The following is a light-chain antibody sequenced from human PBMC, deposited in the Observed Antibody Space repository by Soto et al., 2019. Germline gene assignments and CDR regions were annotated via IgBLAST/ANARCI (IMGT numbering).Light chain of an antibody. CDR3: QQYNNWPRT. CDR2: GSS. V-gene: IGKV3-15*01. J-gene: IGKJ1*01. CDR1: QSVSSN. Sequence: EIVMTQSPATLSVSPGERATLSYRASQSVSSNLAWYQQKPVQAPSLLIYGSSTRATGIPARFSGSGSGTEFTLTISSLQSEDFAVYYCQQYNNWPRTFGQGTKVDIK.